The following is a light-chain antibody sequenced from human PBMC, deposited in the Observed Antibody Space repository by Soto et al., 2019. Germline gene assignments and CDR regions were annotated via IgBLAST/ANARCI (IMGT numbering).Light chain of an antibody. V-gene: IGKV3-20*01. CDR1: QSVSSD. Sequence: IVVKQSAATLSLSPGERATLSCRASQSVSSDLAWYQQRPGQAPRLLIYGASSRATGIPDRFSGSGSGTEFTLTISRLEPEDFAVYYCPQYGISSWTFGQVSKVDNK. CDR2: GAS. J-gene: IGKJ1*01. CDR3: PQYGISSWT.